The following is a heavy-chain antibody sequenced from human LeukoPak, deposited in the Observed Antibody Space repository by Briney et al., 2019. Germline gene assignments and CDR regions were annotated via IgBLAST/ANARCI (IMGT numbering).Heavy chain of an antibody. CDR1: GFTFSSYE. CDR2: ISSSGSTI. D-gene: IGHD3-22*01. V-gene: IGHV3-48*03. J-gene: IGHJ4*02. CDR3: ARDWRVVTFDY. Sequence: PGGSLRLSCAASGFTFSSYEMNWVRQAPGKGLEWVSYISSSGSTIYYADSVKGRFTISRDNAKDSLYLQMNSLRAEDTAVYYCARDWRVVTFDYWGQGTLVTVSS.